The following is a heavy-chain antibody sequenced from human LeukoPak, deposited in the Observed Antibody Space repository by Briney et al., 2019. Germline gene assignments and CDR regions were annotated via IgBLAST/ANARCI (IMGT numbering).Heavy chain of an antibody. CDR2: IYYSEST. J-gene: IGHJ4*02. D-gene: IGHD1-1*01. Sequence: SETLSLTCTVSGGSISGYYWTWIRQPPAKGLEHIGYIYYSESTNHNPSPVSRVVISVDTSNNQFSLKLSSVTAADTAVYYCARGRYIFDYWGQGTLVTVSS. CDR3: ARGRYIFDY. V-gene: IGHV4-59*01. CDR1: GGSISGYY.